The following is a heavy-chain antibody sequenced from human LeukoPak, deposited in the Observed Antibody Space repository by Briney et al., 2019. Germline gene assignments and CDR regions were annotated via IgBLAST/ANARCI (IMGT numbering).Heavy chain of an antibody. D-gene: IGHD3-16*01. V-gene: IGHV4-61*02. Sequence: PSQTLSLTCSVSGASISSGSYYWSWIRQPAGKGLEWIGRIYTTGSTNYNPSLKSRVTISADTSKNQFSLKLSSVTAADTAVYYCARSFMITFGGVIGRQRSFYFDYWGQGTLVTVSS. J-gene: IGHJ4*02. CDR3: ARSFMITFGGVIGRQRSFYFDY. CDR1: GASISSGSYY. CDR2: IYTTGST.